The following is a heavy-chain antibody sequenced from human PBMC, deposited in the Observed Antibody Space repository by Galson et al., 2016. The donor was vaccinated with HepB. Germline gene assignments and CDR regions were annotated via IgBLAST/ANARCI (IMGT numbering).Heavy chain of an antibody. CDR1: GFTFSRSW. V-gene: IGHV3-7*03. CDR2: IKEDGSST. D-gene: IGHD1-26*01. CDR3: ARDHISGSGPFFDY. J-gene: IGHJ4*02. Sequence: SLRLSCAASGFTFSRSWMTWVRQAPGRGLEWLANIKEDGSSTNHVDSVKGRFTTSRDNAKTSLYLQMNSLRAEDTAVYYCARDHISGSGPFFDYWGQGIPVTVSS.